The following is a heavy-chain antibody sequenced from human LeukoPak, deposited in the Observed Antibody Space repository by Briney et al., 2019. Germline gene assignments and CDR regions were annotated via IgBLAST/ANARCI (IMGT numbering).Heavy chain of an antibody. D-gene: IGHD4-17*01. CDR2: INPNSGGT. CDR1: GYTFTGYY. Sequence: ASVKVSCKASGYTFTGYYMHWVRQAPGQGLEWMGWINPNSGGTNYAQKFQGWVTMTRDTSISTAYMELSRLRSDDTAVYYCARDLRGYGDNYFDYWGQGTLVTVSS. V-gene: IGHV1-2*04. J-gene: IGHJ4*02. CDR3: ARDLRGYGDNYFDY.